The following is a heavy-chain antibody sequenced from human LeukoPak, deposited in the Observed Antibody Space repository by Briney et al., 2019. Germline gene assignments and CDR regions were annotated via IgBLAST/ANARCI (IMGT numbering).Heavy chain of an antibody. CDR2: IYYSGST. Sequence: PSETLSLTCTVSGGSISSYYWSWIRQPPGKGLEWIGYIYYSGSTNYNPSLKSRVTISVDTSKNQFSLKLSSVTAADTAVYYCARAPELVFFNWFDPWGQGTLVTVSS. J-gene: IGHJ5*02. D-gene: IGHD1-14*01. CDR3: ARAPELVFFNWFDP. CDR1: GGSISSYY. V-gene: IGHV4-59*01.